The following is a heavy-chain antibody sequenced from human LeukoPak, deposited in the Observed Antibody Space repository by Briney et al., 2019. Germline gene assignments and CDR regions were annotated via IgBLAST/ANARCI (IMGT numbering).Heavy chain of an antibody. CDR3: AKDRWIFGVVIDWFDS. D-gene: IGHD3-3*01. J-gene: IGHJ5*01. V-gene: IGHV3-53*05. CDR2: IYGGEST. Sequence: GGSLRLSCAASGFSVSGNYMSWVRQAPGKGLEWVSVIYGGESTYYADSVKGRFTISRDNSKNTLYLQMNSLRAEDTAVYYCAKDRWIFGVVIDWFDSWGQGTLVTVSS. CDR1: GFSVSGNY.